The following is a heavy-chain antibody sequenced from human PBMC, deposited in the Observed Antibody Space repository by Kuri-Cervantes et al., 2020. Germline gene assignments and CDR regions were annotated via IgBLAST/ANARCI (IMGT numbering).Heavy chain of an antibody. CDR2: ISYDGSNK. CDR3: ARDWYKDSSAPGGY. D-gene: IGHD3-22*01. Sequence: GESLKISCAASGFTFSSYAMHWVRQAPGKGLEWVAVISYDGSNKYYADSVKGRFTISRDNSKNTLYLQMNSLRAEDTAVYYCARDWYKDSSAPGGYWGQGTLVTVSS. J-gene: IGHJ4*02. CDR1: GFTFSSYA. V-gene: IGHV3-30-3*01.